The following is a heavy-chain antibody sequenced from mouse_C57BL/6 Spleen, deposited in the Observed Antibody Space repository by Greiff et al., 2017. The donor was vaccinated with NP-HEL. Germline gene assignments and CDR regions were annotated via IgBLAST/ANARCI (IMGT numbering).Heavy chain of an antibody. D-gene: IGHD2-3*01. J-gene: IGHJ3*01. CDR2: IYPGSGNT. CDR3: ARTGYDGYYAFFAY. V-gene: IGHV1-76*01. CDR1: GYTFTDYY. Sequence: QVQLKQSGAELVRPGASVKLSCKASGYTFTDYYINWVKQRPGQGLEWIARIYPGSGNTYYNEKFKGKATLTAEKSSSTAYMQLSSLTSEDSAVYFCARTGYDGYYAFFAYWGQGTLVTVSA.